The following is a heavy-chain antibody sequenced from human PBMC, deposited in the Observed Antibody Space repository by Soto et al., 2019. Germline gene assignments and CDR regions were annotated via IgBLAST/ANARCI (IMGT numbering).Heavy chain of an antibody. CDR2: ITPSTAYI. V-gene: IGHV3-21*01. CDR1: GFTFTTYS. CDR3: ARDRGFGESIPLVDS. Sequence: GGSLRLSCAASGFTFTTYSMNWVRQAPGTGLEWVSSITPSTAYIFYASSVEGRFAISRDNAKNSLYLQMNSLRAEDTAVYYSARDRGFGESIPLVDSWGQGTLVTVSS. D-gene: IGHD3-10*01. J-gene: IGHJ4*02.